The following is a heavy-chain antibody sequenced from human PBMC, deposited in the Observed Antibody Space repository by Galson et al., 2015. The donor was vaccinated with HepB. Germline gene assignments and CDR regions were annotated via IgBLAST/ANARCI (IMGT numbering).Heavy chain of an antibody. D-gene: IGHD2-2*01. V-gene: IGHV3-7*01. CDR3: ARDRCSSTSCYRAVYFDY. CDR2: IKQDGSEK. CDR1: GFTFSSYW. J-gene: IGHJ4*02. Sequence: SLRLSCAASGFTFSSYWMSWVRQAPGKGLEWVANIKQDGSEKYYVDSVKGRFTISRDNAKNSLYLQMNSLRAEDTAVYYCARDRCSSTSCYRAVYFDYWGQGTLVTVSS.